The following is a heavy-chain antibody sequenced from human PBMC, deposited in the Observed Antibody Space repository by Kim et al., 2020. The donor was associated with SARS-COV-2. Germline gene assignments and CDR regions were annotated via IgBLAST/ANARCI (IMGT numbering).Heavy chain of an antibody. D-gene: IGHD2-21*01. Sequence: SETLSLTCIVSGASINNYYWSWIRQPPGKGLEWLGYIYYTGSTKYNPCLRSRLTISVDRSKNEFSLKLTSVTAADTAVYHCARLGDAAVSDVWGQGTTVTVSS. CDR2: IYYTGST. V-gene: IGHV4-59*08. J-gene: IGHJ6*02. CDR3: ARLGDAAVSDV. CDR1: GASINNYY.